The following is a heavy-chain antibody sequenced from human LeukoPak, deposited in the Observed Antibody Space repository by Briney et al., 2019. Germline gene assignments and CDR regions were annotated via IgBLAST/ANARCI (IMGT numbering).Heavy chain of an antibody. V-gene: IGHV3-49*04. CDR3: TRVPIFGVVNPYFYY. Sequence: GGSLRLSCTASGFTFGDYAMSWVRQAPGKGLEWVGFIRSKAYGGTTEYAASVKGRFTISRDDSKSIAYLQMNSLKTEDTAVYYCTRVPIFGVVNPYFYYWGQGTLVTVSS. CDR1: GFTFGDYA. CDR2: IRSKAYGGTT. J-gene: IGHJ4*02. D-gene: IGHD3-3*02.